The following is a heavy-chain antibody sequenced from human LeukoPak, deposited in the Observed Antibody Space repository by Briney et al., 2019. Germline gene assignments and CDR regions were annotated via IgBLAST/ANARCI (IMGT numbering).Heavy chain of an antibody. CDR2: MSGSGAST. D-gene: IGHD3-22*01. CDR3: AKDVRGSGYQEDAFDI. J-gene: IGHJ3*02. V-gene: IGHV3-23*01. CDR1: GFTLSGYS. Sequence: GGSLRLSRAASGFTLSGYSMSWVRQAPGKGLEWVSAMSGSGASTFYADSVKGRFTISRDNSQNTLYLQMSSLRAEDTALYYCAKDVRGSGYQEDAFDIRGQGTMVIVSS.